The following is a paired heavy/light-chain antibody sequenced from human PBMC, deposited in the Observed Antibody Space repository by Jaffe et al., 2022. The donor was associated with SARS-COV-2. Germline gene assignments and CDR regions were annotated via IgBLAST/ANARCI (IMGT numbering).Light chain of an antibody. V-gene: IGLV1-47*01. CDR3: AAWDDSLRRV. J-gene: IGLJ3*02. CDR1: SSNIGSNY. CDR2: RNN. Sequence: QSVLTQPPSASGTPGQRVTISCSGSSSNIGSNYVYWYQQLPGTAPKLLIYRNNQRPSGVPDRFSGSKSGTSASLAISGLRSEDEADYYCAAWDDSLRRVFGGGTKLTVL.
Heavy chain of an antibody. V-gene: IGHV1-69*01. CDR2: IIPIFGTA. CDR3: ARVPPWGAAAAKAFGAFDI. Sequence: QVQLVQSGAEVKKPGSSVKVSCKASGGTFSSYAISWVRQAPGQGLEWMGGIIPIFGTANYAQKFQGRVTITADESTSTAYMELSSLRSEDTAVYYCARVPPWGAAAAKAFGAFDIWGQGTMVTVSS. CDR1: GGTFSSYA. J-gene: IGHJ3*02. D-gene: IGHD6-13*01.